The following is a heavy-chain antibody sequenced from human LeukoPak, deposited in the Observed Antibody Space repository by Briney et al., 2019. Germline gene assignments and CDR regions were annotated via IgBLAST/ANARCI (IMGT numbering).Heavy chain of an antibody. J-gene: IGHJ4*02. D-gene: IGHD3-22*01. CDR2: ISYDGSNK. CDR3: AKASGGPRSGYYYAFDY. V-gene: IGHV3-30*04. Sequence: GGSLRLSCAASGFTFSSYAMHWVRQAPGKGLEWVAVISYDGSNKYYADSVKGRFTISRDNSKNTLYLQMNSLRAEDTAVYYCAKASGGPRSGYYYAFDYWGQGTLVTVSS. CDR1: GFTFSSYA.